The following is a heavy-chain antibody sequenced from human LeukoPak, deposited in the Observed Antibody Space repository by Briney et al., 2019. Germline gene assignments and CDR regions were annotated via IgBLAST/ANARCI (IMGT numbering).Heavy chain of an antibody. CDR2: INHSGST. D-gene: IGHD2-2*01. J-gene: IGHJ6*02. CDR1: GFTFSSYS. Sequence: PGGSLRLSCAASGFTFSSYSMNWVRQPPGKGLEWLGEINHSGSTNYNPSLKSRVTISVDTSKNQFSLKLSSVTAADTAVYYCASGEVIVPADTDITSGMDVWGQGTTVTVSS. CDR3: ASGEVIVPADTDITSGMDV. V-gene: IGHV4-34*01.